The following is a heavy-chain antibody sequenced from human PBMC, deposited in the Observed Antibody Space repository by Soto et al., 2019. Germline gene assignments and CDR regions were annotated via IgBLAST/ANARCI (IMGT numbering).Heavy chain of an antibody. V-gene: IGHV4-39*01. Sequence: PSETLSLTCTVSGGSISSYTYYWGWIRQPPGKGLEWIGTIYYTGSTYYNPSLKRRVTISADTSKNQFSLKLSSVTAADTAVYYCVRHLSGSQHAYYYGVDVWGQGTTVTVSS. CDR1: GGSISSYTYY. J-gene: IGHJ6*02. CDR3: VRHLSGSQHAYYYGVDV. CDR2: IYYTGST. D-gene: IGHD1-26*01.